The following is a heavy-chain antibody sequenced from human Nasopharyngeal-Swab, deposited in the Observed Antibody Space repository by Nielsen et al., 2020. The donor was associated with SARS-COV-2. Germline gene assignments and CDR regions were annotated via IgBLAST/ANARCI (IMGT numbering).Heavy chain of an antibody. CDR1: GFPLSDYY. CDR3: ARGCVLTGPSCYYYGMDV. D-gene: IGHD3-9*01. J-gene: IGHJ6*02. V-gene: IGHV3-11*06. CDR2: ISSSSSYI. Sequence: GESLKISCATSGFPLSDYYMSWIRPAPGKGLELVSSISSSSSYIYYADSVKGRFTISRGNAKNSLYLQMNSPRAEDTAVYYCARGCVLTGPSCYYYGMDVWGQGTTVTVSS.